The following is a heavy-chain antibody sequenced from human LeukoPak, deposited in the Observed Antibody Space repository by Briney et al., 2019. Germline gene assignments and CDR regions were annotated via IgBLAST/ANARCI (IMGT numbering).Heavy chain of an antibody. Sequence: GGSLRLSCAASGFTVSSNYMSWVRHAPGKGREWVSVIYSGGSTYYADSVKGRFTISRDNSKNTLYLQMNSLRAEDTAVYYCARASYYYGSGSYLDYWGQGTLVTVSS. CDR3: ARASYYYGSGSYLDY. CDR2: IYSGGST. V-gene: IGHV3-53*01. CDR1: GFTVSSNY. J-gene: IGHJ4*02. D-gene: IGHD3-10*01.